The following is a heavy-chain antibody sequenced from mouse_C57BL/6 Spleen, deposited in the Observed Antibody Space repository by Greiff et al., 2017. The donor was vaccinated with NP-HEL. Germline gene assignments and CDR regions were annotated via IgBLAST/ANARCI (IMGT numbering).Heavy chain of an antibody. CDR2: INPSNGGT. Sequence: QVQLQQPGTELVKPGASVTLSCKASGYTFTSYWMHWVKQRPGQGLEWIGNINPSNGGTNYNEKFKSKATLTVDKSSSTAYMQLSSLTSEDSAVYYCARARPPSYYYGSFAYWGQGTLVTVSA. CDR1: GYTFTSYW. CDR3: ARARPPSYYYGSFAY. D-gene: IGHD1-1*01. V-gene: IGHV1-53*01. J-gene: IGHJ3*01.